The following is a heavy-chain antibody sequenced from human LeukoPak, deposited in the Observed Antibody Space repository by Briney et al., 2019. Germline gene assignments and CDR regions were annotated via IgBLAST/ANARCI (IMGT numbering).Heavy chain of an antibody. CDR3: ARLGRATSDAFDI. D-gene: IGHD1-26*01. V-gene: IGHV4-59*08. CDR2: IYYSGST. CDR1: GGSISSYY. J-gene: IGHJ3*02. Sequence: SETLSLTCTVSGGSISSYYWSWIRQPPGKGLEWIGYIYYSGSTNYNPSLKSRVTISVDTSKNQFSLKLSSVTAADTAVYYCARLGRATSDAFDIWGQGTMVTVSS.